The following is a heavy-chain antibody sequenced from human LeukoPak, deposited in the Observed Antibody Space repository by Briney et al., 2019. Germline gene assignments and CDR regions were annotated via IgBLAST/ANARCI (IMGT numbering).Heavy chain of an antibody. D-gene: IGHD3-10*01. J-gene: IGHJ5*02. CDR2: IDYHENT. Sequence: IPYLTCTVSGGSISSSSDYWGWIRQAPGKGWEWIGNIDYHENTYYQSSLKRRVTISVETSKNQFSLKLSSVTAADTPVYYCARAYYYYGSGSYNWDWSEPWVEGT. CDR3: ARAYYYYGSGSYNWDWSEP. V-gene: IGHV4-39*07. CDR1: GGSISSSSDY.